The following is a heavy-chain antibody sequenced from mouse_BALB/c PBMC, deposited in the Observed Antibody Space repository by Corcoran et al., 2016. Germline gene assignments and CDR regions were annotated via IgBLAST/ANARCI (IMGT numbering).Heavy chain of an antibody. CDR3: ARWDWYFDV. J-gene: IGHJ1*01. CDR2: IDPANGNT. Sequence: VQLQHSGAELVKPGASVKLSCTASGFNIKDTYMHWVRQRPEQSLEWIGRIDPANGNTKYDPKFQGKATITADTSSNTAYLQLSSLTSEDTAVYYCARWDWYFDVWGAGTTVTVSS. CDR1: GFNIKDTY. V-gene: IGHV14-3*02.